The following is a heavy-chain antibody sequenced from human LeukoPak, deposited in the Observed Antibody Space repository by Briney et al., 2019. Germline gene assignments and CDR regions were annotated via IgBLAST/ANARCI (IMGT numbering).Heavy chain of an antibody. CDR3: ARLHWESGGIYFYYYMDV. D-gene: IGHD3-16*01. Sequence: ASVKVSCKASGYTFTRYDINWVRQATGQGLEWMGWMNPNSGNTGYAQKFQGRVTMTRDTSIGTAYLELSALRSEDTAVYYCARLHWESGGIYFYYYMDVWGKGTTVTVSS. V-gene: IGHV1-8*01. CDR1: GYTFTRYD. J-gene: IGHJ6*03. CDR2: MNPNSGNT.